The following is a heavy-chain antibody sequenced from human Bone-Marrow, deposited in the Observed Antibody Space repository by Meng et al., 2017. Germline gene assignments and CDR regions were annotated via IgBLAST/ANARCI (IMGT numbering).Heavy chain of an antibody. CDR2: IWYDGSNK. CDR1: GFTFSSYG. Sequence: GESLKISCAASGFTFSSYGMHWVRQAPGKGLEWVAVIWYDGSNKYYADSVKGRFTISRDNAKNSLYLQMNSLRAEDTAVYYCARQWELLRDAFDIWGQGTMVTVSS. D-gene: IGHD1-26*01. CDR3: ARQWELLRDAFDI. V-gene: IGHV3-33*01. J-gene: IGHJ3*02.